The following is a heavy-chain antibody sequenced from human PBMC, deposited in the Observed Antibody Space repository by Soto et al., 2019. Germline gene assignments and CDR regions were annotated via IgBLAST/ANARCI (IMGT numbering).Heavy chain of an antibody. CDR3: AGIGYCSGGSCYGYGMDV. CDR1: GYTFTSYY. D-gene: IGHD2-15*01. V-gene: IGHV1-46*01. CDR2: INPSGGST. J-gene: IGHJ6*02. Sequence: GASVKVSCKASGYTFTSYYMHWVRQAPGQGLEWMGIINPSGGSTSYAQKFQGRVTMTRDTSTSTVYMELSSLRSEDTAVYYRAGIGYCSGGSCYGYGMDVWGQGTTVTVSS.